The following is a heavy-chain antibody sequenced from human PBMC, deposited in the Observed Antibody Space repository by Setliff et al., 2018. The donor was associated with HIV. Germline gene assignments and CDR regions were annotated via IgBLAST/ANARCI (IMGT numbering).Heavy chain of an antibody. J-gene: IGHJ6*02. CDR3: ARDSGAVLRYFDWPFYYYYGMDV. CDR2: ISAYNGTA. V-gene: IGHV1-18*01. CDR1: GYTFTSYG. D-gene: IGHD3-9*01. Sequence: GASVKVSCKASGYTFTSYGISWVRQAPGQGLEWMGWISAYNGTANYAQKFQGRVTITTDESTSTAYMELRSLRSEDTAVYYCARDSGAVLRYFDWPFYYYYGMDVWGQGTTVTVSS.